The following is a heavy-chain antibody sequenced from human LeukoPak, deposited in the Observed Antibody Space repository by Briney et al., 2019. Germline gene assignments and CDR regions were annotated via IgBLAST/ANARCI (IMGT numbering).Heavy chain of an antibody. J-gene: IGHJ4*02. V-gene: IGHV3-48*03. Sequence: GGSLRLSCAASGFTFSSYEMNWVRQAPGKGLEWVSYISSSGSTIYYADSVKGRFTISRDNSKNTLYLQMNSLRAEDTAVYYCARGDGYNYFDYWGQGTLVTVSS. D-gene: IGHD5-24*01. CDR1: GFTFSSYE. CDR2: ISSSGSTI. CDR3: ARGDGYNYFDY.